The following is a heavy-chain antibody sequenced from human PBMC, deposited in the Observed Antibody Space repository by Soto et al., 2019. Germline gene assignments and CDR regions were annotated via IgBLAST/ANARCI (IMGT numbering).Heavy chain of an antibody. D-gene: IGHD1-26*01. CDR1: GGTFSSYA. V-gene: IGHV1-69*06. CDR3: ARAFVSGSYYGFDY. J-gene: IGHJ4*02. Sequence: QVQLVQSGAEVKKPWSSVKVSCKASGGTFSSYAISWVRQAPGQGLEWMGGIIPIFCTANYEQKFQGRVTITADKYTSTAYMELSSLRSEDTAVYDCARAFVSGSYYGFDYWGQGTLVTVSS. CDR2: IIPIFCTA.